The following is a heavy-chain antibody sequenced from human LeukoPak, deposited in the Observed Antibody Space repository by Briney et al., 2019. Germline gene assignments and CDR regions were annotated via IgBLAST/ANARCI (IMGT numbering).Heavy chain of an antibody. D-gene: IGHD1-26*01. CDR1: GFNVISNY. V-gene: IGHV3-53*05. Sequence: GGSLRLSCAASGFNVISNYMNWVRQAPGKGLEWVSVIYSDDTTYYADSVKGRFTISRDNSKNSLYLQMNSLRAEDTAVYYCAKDRGGIVGDTYFDYWGQGTLVTVSS. CDR3: AKDRGGIVGDTYFDY. J-gene: IGHJ4*02. CDR2: IYSDDTT.